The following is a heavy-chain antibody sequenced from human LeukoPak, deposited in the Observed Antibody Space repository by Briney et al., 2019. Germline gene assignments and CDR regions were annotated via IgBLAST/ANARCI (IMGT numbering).Heavy chain of an antibody. CDR1: GFTVSSNY. Sequence: GGSLRLSCAASGFTVSSNYMSWVRQAPGKGLEWVSYISSSGSTIYYADSVKGRFTISRDNAKNSLYLQMNSLRAEDTAVYYCARGAPRGPGDLDWFDPWGQGTLVTVSS. J-gene: IGHJ5*02. V-gene: IGHV3-11*01. CDR3: ARGAPRGPGDLDWFDP. CDR2: ISSSGSTI. D-gene: IGHD7-27*01.